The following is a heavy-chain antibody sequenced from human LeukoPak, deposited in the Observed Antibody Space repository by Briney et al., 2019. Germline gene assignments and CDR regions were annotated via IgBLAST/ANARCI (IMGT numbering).Heavy chain of an antibody. J-gene: IGHJ3*02. CDR2: ISGRGGTT. CDR1: GFTFNSYA. CDR3: YCGGGRASAS. D-gene: IGHD2-15*01. Sequence: PGGSVRLSCAASGFTFNSYAMMWPPPAPGKGLLWVSAISGRGGTTYYADSVKGRFTISRDNSKNTLYLQMNSLRAEDTAVYYCYCGGGRASASGGQGTMVTVSS. V-gene: IGHV3-23*01.